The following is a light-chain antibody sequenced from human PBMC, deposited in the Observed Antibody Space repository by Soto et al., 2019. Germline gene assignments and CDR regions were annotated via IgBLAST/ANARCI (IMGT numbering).Light chain of an antibody. CDR3: QQYGSSPWT. J-gene: IGKJ1*01. CDR1: QSVSSSY. CDR2: GAS. V-gene: IGKV3-20*01. Sequence: ELVLTQSPGTLSLSPGERATLSCRASQSVSSSYLAWYQQKHGQAPRLLIYGASSRATGIPDRFSGSGSGTDFTLTISRLEPEDFAVYYGQQYGSSPWTFGQGTKVDIK.